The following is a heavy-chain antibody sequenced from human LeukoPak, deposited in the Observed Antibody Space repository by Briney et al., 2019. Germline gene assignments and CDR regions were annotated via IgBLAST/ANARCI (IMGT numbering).Heavy chain of an antibody. Sequence: PGGSLRLSCAASGFTFSSYTMSWVRQAPGKGLEWVSAISGSGGSTYYADSVKGRFTISRDNSKNTLYLQMNSLRAEDTAVYYCAKWRSYDTSPPSWFDPWGQGTLVTVSS. CDR3: AKWRSYDTSPPSWFDP. V-gene: IGHV3-23*01. J-gene: IGHJ5*02. CDR2: ISGSGGST. CDR1: GFTFSSYT. D-gene: IGHD3-22*01.